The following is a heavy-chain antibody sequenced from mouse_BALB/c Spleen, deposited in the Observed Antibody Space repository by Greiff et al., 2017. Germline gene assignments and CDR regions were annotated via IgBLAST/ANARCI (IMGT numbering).Heavy chain of an antibody. D-gene: IGHD2-10*01. V-gene: IGHV5-6-5*01. CDR1: GFTFSSYA. CDR3: AAYYGNPFDY. CDR2: ISSGGST. J-gene: IGHJ2*01. Sequence: EVQVVESGGGLVKPGGSLKLSCAASGFTFSSYAMSWVRQTPEKRLEWVASISSGGSTYYPDSVKGRFTISRDNARNILYLQMSSLRSEDTAMYYCAAYYGNPFDYWGQGTTLTVSS.